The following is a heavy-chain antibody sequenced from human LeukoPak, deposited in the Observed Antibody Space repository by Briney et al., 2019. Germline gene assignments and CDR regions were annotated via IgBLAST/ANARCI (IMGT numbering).Heavy chain of an antibody. Sequence: GGSLRLSCAASGFTFSRDGMHWVRQAPGKGLEWVAVIWYDGSKKYYADSVKGRFTISRDNSKNTLYLQMNSLRAEDTAVYYCARVERGNSNYFQHWGQGTLVTVSS. D-gene: IGHD2/OR15-2a*01. CDR1: GFTFSRDG. CDR3: ARVERGNSNYFQH. V-gene: IGHV3-33*01. CDR2: IWYDGSKK. J-gene: IGHJ1*01.